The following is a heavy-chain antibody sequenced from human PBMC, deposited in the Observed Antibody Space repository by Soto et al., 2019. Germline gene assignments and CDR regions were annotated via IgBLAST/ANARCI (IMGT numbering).Heavy chain of an antibody. CDR2: IKDSGST. CDR3: ARQEGAAAGTIFDY. D-gene: IGHD6-13*01. CDR1: GGSISSYF. J-gene: IGHJ4*02. Sequence: SETLSLTCTVSGGSISSYFWSWIRQPPGKGLEWIAYIKDSGSTSYNPSLKSRVTISLDTSKNQFSLRLTSVTAADTAVYYCARQEGAAAGTIFDYWGQGTLVTVSS. V-gene: IGHV4-59*08.